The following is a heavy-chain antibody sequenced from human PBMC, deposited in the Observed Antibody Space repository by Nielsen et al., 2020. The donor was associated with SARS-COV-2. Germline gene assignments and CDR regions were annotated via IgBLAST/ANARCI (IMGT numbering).Heavy chain of an antibody. J-gene: IGHJ4*02. V-gene: IGHV1-46*01. CDR3: ARETAASFDY. D-gene: IGHD6-25*01. CDR2: INPSGGST. CDR1: GYTFTSYY. Sequence: ASVKVSCKASGYTFTSYYMHWVRQAPGQGLEWMGIINPSGGSTSYAQKFQGRVTMTRDTSISTAYMELSRLRSDDTAVYYCARETAASFDYWGQGTLVTVSS.